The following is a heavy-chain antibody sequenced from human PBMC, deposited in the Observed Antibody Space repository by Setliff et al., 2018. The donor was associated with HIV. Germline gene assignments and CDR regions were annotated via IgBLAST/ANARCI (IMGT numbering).Heavy chain of an antibody. Sequence: LSLTCTVSGGSISSGTYYWSWIRQPAGKGLEWLGHIYASGRTNYSPSLMSRIAISVDTSRNQFSLKLSSVTAADTAIYYCARARDFSSGQDNWGQGTLVTVSS. CDR3: ARARDFSSGQDN. D-gene: IGHD3-3*01. J-gene: IGHJ4*02. CDR2: IYASGRT. CDR1: GGSISSGTYY. V-gene: IGHV4-61*09.